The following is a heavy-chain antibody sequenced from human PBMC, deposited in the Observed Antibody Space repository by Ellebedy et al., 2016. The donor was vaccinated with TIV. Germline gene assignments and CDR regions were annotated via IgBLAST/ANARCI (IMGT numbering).Heavy chain of an antibody. CDR3: ARAPHSGYDFYYYYGMDV. D-gene: IGHD5-12*01. Sequence: SETLSLXXTVSGGSISSYYWSWIRQPPGKGLEWIGEINHSGSTNYNPSLKSRVTISVDTSKNQFSLKLSSVTAADTAVYYCARAPHSGYDFYYYYGMDVWGQGTTVTVSS. J-gene: IGHJ6*02. CDR2: INHSGST. V-gene: IGHV4-34*01. CDR1: GGSISSYY.